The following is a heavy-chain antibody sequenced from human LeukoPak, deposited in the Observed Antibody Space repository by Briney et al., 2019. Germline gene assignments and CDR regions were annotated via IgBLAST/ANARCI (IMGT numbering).Heavy chain of an antibody. Sequence: GESLKISCKGSGYSFTSYWIGWVRQMPGKGLEWMGIIYPGDSDTRYSPSFQGQVAISADKSISTAYLQWSSLKASDTAMYYCARRRYCSSTSCLNWFDPWGQGTLVTVSS. V-gene: IGHV5-51*01. J-gene: IGHJ5*02. CDR3: ARRRYCSSTSCLNWFDP. CDR2: IYPGDSDT. CDR1: GYSFTSYW. D-gene: IGHD2-2*01.